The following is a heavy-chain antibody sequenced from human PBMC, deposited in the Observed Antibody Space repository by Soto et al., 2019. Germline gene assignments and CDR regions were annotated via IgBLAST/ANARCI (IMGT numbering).Heavy chain of an antibody. D-gene: IGHD5-12*01. V-gene: IGHV3-23*01. J-gene: IGHJ4*02. CDR3: RGENRYDYHPEY. CDR1: GFTFSSYA. Sequence: EVQLLESGGGLVQPGGSLRLSCAASGFTFSSYAMSWVRQAPGKGLECVSAISGTGGSTYYADSVKGRFTISRDNSKNTLYLQMNSLRAEDTAVYYCRGENRYDYHPEYWGQGTLVTVSS. CDR2: ISGTGGST.